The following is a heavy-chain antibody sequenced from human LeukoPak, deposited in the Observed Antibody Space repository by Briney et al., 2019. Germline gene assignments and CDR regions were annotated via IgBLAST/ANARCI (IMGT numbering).Heavy chain of an antibody. CDR1: GFTFSSYA. CDR2: ISYDGSNK. CDR3: AREPFDYDSTHAFDI. V-gene: IGHV3-30-3*01. J-gene: IGHJ3*02. Sequence: PGRSLRLSCAASGFTFSSYAMPWVRQAPGKGLEWVAVISYDGSNKYYADSVKGRFTISRDNSKNTLYLQMNSLRAEDTAVYYCAREPFDYDSTHAFDIWGQGTMVTVSS. D-gene: IGHD3-9*01.